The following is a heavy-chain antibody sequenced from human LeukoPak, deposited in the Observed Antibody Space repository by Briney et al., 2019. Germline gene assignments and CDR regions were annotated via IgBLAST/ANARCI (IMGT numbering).Heavy chain of an antibody. CDR3: ARMTVAGSLDY. D-gene: IGHD6-19*01. Sequence: GGSLRLAWAASAFTVNNYWMHWVSRAEGKGLGWVSRISTDGSSTSYADSVEGRFTISRDNAKDTLYLQMISLRTEGTAIYYFARMTVAGSLDYWGQGSLVSVSS. CDR2: ISTDGSST. J-gene: IGHJ4*02. V-gene: IGHV3-74*01. CDR1: AFTVNNYW.